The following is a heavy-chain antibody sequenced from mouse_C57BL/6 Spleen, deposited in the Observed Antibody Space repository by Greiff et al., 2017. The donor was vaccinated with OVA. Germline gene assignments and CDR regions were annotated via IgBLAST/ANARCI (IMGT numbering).Heavy chain of an antibody. CDR2: IDPEDGDT. J-gene: IGHJ4*01. CDR3: TTAYYSNHGDY. V-gene: IGHV14-1*01. D-gene: IGHD2-5*01. CDR1: GFNIKDYY. Sequence: VQLQQSGAELVRPGASVKLSCTASGFNIKDYYMHWVKQRPEQGLEWIGRIDPEDGDTEYAPKFKGKATMTADTSSNTAYLQLSSLTSEDTAVYYCTTAYYSNHGDYWGQGTSVTVSS.